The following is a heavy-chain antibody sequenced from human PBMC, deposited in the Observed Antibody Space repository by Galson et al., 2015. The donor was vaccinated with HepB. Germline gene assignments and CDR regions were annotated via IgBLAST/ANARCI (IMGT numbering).Heavy chain of an antibody. CDR1: GFTFSSYS. D-gene: IGHD6-19*01. CDR3: ARDVEQSIAVVGTAYYYYYGMDV. J-gene: IGHJ6*02. CDR2: ISSSSSYI. V-gene: IGHV3-21*04. Sequence: SLRLSCAASGFTFSSYSMNWVRQAPGKGLEWVSSISSSSSYICYADSVKGRFTISRDNAKNSLYLQMNSLRAEDTAVYYCARDVEQSIAVVGTAYYYYYGMDVWGQGTTVTVSS.